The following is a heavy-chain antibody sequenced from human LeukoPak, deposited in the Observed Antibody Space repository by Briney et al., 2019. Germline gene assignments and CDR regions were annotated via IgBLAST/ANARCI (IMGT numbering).Heavy chain of an antibody. V-gene: IGHV1-18*01. CDR3: ARENVIAAAGIYYYYGMDV. J-gene: IGHJ6*02. CDR2: ISAYNGNT. CDR1: GYTFTSYG. Sequence: ASVKVSCKASGYTFTSYGISWVRQAPGQGLEWMGWISAYNGNTNYAQKLQGRVTMTTDTSTSTAYMELRSLRSDDTAVYYCARENVIAAAGIYYYYGMDVWGQGTTVTVSS. D-gene: IGHD6-13*01.